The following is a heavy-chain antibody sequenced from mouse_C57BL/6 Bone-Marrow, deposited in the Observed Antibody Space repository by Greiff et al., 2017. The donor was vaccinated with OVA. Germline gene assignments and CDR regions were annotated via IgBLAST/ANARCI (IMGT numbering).Heavy chain of an antibody. Sequence: EVHLVESGPGLVQPGASVKLSCEASGFAFSDSYMYWVNQTPGKSLEWVAHISNGDGDTNYPGTVKGRVTMTRDNANNTVYMQMSRLTSEDTAVYYCARYSYMDYEGRGTSVTVSS. CDR1: GFAFSDSY. CDR3: ARYSYMDY. V-gene: IGHV5-12*01. CDR2: ISNGDGDT. D-gene: IGHD3-3*01. J-gene: IGHJ4*01.